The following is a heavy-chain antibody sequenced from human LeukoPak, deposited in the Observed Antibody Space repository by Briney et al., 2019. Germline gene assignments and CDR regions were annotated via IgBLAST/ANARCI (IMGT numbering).Heavy chain of an antibody. Sequence: SETLSLTCTVSGGSISSEYCSWIRQPAGKGLEWIGRAYTNGFTRYHPSLKSRVTMSVDTSKNQFSLRLTSVTAADTAVYYCAVRELVGGGEIDYWGQGALVTVSS. CDR2: AYTNGFT. V-gene: IGHV4-4*07. CDR1: GGSISSEY. CDR3: AVRELVGGGEIDY. D-gene: IGHD3-16*01. J-gene: IGHJ4*02.